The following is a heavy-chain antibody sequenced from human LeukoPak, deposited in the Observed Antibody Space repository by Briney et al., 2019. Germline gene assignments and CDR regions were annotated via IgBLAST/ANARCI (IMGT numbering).Heavy chain of an antibody. J-gene: IGHJ4*02. CDR3: AVPRTYSSGWYGFDY. Sequence: GGSLRLSCAASGFTFSSYAMHWVRQAPGKGLEWVAVISYDGSNKYYADSVKGRFTISRDNSKNTLYLQMNSLRAEDTAVYYCAVPRTYSSGWYGFDYWGQGTLVTVSS. V-gene: IGHV3-30-3*01. D-gene: IGHD6-19*01. CDR1: GFTFSSYA. CDR2: ISYDGSNK.